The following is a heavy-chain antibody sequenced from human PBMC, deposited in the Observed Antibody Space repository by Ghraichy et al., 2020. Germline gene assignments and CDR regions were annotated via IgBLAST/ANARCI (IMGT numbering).Heavy chain of an antibody. J-gene: IGHJ6*02. D-gene: IGHD2-21*01. Sequence: GESLNISCVGSGFTFSSYSLNWVRLSPWKGLEWVSYITSSSRTVWYADSVKGRFTISRDNAQNSLYLQMNSLRDEDTALYYCARGSRVVRFFYYDGMDVWGQGTTVTVSS. CDR1: GFTFSSYS. V-gene: IGHV3-48*02. CDR2: ITSSSRTV. CDR3: ARGSRVVRFFYYDGMDV.